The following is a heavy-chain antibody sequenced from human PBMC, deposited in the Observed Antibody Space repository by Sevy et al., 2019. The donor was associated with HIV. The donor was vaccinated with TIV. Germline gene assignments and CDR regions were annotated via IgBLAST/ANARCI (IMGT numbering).Heavy chain of an antibody. Sequence: GGCLRLSCAASGFTVSNSYMSWVRQAPGKGLQRVSIIYRGDSTNYADPVKGRFTISRDDSKNTLHLEMNNLRAEDTAVYYYARLNVYYFHSSGYYTTGNAFDIWGQGTLVTVSS. CDR2: IYRGDST. V-gene: IGHV3-53*01. D-gene: IGHD3-22*01. CDR3: ARLNVYYFHSSGYYTTGNAFDI. CDR1: GFTVSNSY. J-gene: IGHJ3*02.